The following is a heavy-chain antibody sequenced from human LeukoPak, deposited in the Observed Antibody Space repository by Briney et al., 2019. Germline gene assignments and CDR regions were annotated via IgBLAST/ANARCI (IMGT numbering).Heavy chain of an antibody. Sequence: GGSLRLSCAASGFTFSSYWMSWVRQAPGKGLEWVANIKQDGSGKYYVDSVKGRFTISRDNAKNSLYLQMNSLRAEDTAVYYCARDVGVVVITSFDYWGQGTLVTVSS. V-gene: IGHV3-7*01. CDR3: ARDVGVVVITSFDY. CDR1: GFTFSSYW. D-gene: IGHD3-22*01. CDR2: IKQDGSGK. J-gene: IGHJ4*02.